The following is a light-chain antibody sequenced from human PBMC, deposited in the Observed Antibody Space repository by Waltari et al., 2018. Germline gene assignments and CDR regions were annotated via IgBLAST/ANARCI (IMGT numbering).Light chain of an antibody. CDR1: QSVSGN. V-gene: IGKV3D-15*01. CDR2: GAS. CDR3: QQYNSWPWT. Sequence: EKVMTQSPGTVSVSPGERATLSCRASQSVSGNVAWYQHRPGQAPSLLIYGASTRATGIPARFTGSGSGTEFTLSINGLQSEDFAVYFCQQYNSWPWTFGQGTKVEIK. J-gene: IGKJ1*01.